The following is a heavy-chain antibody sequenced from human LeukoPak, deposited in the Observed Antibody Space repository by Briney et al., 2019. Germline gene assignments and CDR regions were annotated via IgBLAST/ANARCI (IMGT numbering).Heavy chain of an antibody. D-gene: IGHD3-22*01. CDR2: ITTNGGRT. V-gene: IGHV3-23*01. J-gene: IGHJ1*01. CDR1: GFTFASYG. Sequence: GGSLRLSCAASGFTFASYGMSWVRQAPGKGLEWVSFITTNGGRTSYADSVEGRFTIYRDNPRNTLYMQMNSLRGEDTAVYYCAIMHGYYDGTGYWVQWGQGTLVTVSS. CDR3: AIMHGYYDGTGYWVQ.